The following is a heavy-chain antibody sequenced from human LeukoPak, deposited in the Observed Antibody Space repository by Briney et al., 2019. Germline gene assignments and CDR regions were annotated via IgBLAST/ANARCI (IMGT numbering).Heavy chain of an antibody. Sequence: ASVKVSCKASGYTFTGYYMHWVRQAPGQGLEWMGWMNPNSGNTGYAQKFQGRVTMTRNTSISTAYMELSSLRSEDTAVYYCARGITMVRGVILMGEDWFDPWGQGTLVTVSS. D-gene: IGHD3-10*01. CDR2: MNPNSGNT. CDR1: GYTFTGYY. CDR3: ARGITMVRGVILMGEDWFDP. V-gene: IGHV1-8*02. J-gene: IGHJ5*02.